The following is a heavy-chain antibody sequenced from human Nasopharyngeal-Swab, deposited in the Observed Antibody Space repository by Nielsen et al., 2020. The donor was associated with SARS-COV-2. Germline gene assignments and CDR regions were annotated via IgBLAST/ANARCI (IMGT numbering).Heavy chain of an antibody. CDR3: ARGGDPREVVAATDCFDP. Sequence: SVKVSCKASGYTFTRYYIHWVRQAPGQGREWMGIINPGGGSARYSQNFQGRVTMTRDTSTSTVYMELSSLRSEDTAVYYCARGGDPREVVAATDCFDPWGQGTLVTVSS. V-gene: IGHV1-46*01. CDR2: INPGGGSA. J-gene: IGHJ5*02. D-gene: IGHD2-15*01. CDR1: GYTFTRYY.